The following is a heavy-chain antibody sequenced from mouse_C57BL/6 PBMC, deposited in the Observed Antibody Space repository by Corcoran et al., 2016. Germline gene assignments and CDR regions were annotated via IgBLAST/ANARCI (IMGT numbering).Heavy chain of an antibody. Sequence: QIQLVQSGPEQKKPGETVKIACKASGYTFTTYGMSWVKQATGKGLKWMGWINTYSGVPTYADDFKGRFAFSLETSASTAYLQINNLKNEDTATYFCARCIHTTVVSYWYFDVWGTGTTVTVSS. J-gene: IGHJ1*03. D-gene: IGHD1-1*01. V-gene: IGHV9-3*01. CDR1: GYTFTTYG. CDR2: INTYSGVP. CDR3: ARCIHTTVVSYWYFDV.